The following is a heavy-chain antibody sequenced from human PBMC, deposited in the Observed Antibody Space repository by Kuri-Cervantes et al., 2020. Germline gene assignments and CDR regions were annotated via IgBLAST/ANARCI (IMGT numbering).Heavy chain of an antibody. CDR1: GFTFSSYW. CDR2: INSDGSST. Sequence: GGSLRLSCAASGFTFSSYWMHWVRQGPGKGLVWVSRINSDGSSTSYADSVKGRFTISRDNAKNSLYLQMNSLRTEDTAVYYCARNGAIVVTEIDYWGQGTLVTVSS. V-gene: IGHV3-74*01. D-gene: IGHD3-22*01. J-gene: IGHJ4*02. CDR3: ARNGAIVVTEIDY.